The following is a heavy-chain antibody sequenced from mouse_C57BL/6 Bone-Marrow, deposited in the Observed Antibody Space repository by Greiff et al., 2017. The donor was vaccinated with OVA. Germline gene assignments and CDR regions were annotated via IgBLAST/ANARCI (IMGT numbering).Heavy chain of an antibody. CDR1: GFTFSDFY. CDR3: ARFYYYGSKGYFDV. CDR2: SRNKANDYTT. V-gene: IGHV7-1*01. J-gene: IGHJ1*03. D-gene: IGHD1-1*01. Sequence: EVKVVESGGGLVQSGRSLRLSCATSGFTFSDFYMEWVRQAPGKGLEWIAASRNKANDYTTEYSASVKGRFIVSRDTSQSILYLQMNALRAEDTAIYYCARFYYYGSKGYFDVWGTGTTVTVSS.